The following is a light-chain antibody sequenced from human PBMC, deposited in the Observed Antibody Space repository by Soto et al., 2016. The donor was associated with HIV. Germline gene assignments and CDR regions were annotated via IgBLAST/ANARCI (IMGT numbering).Light chain of an antibody. Sequence: AIRMTQSPSSFSASTGDRVTITCRASQGISSSLVWYQQKPGKAPELLIYAAATLQSGVPSRFSGSGSGTDFTLKISRVEAEDVGVYYCAQAIQLYTFGLGDQAGGQT. CDR3: AQAIQLYT. V-gene: IGKV1-8*01. J-gene: IGKJ2*01. CDR1: QGISSS. CDR2: AAA.